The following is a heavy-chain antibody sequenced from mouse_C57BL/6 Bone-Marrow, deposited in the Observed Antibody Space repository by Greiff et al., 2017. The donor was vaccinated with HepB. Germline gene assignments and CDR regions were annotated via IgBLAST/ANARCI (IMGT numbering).Heavy chain of an antibody. Sequence: VQLQQSGPELVKPGASVKISCKASGYAFSSSWMNWVKQRPGKGLEWIGRIYPGDGDTNYNGKFKGKATLTADKSSSTAYMQLSSLTSEDSAVYFCARPIYYDYDAAMDYWGQGTSVTVSS. CDR2: IYPGDGDT. CDR1: GYAFSSSW. CDR3: ARPIYYDYDAAMDY. V-gene: IGHV1-82*01. J-gene: IGHJ4*01. D-gene: IGHD2-4*01.